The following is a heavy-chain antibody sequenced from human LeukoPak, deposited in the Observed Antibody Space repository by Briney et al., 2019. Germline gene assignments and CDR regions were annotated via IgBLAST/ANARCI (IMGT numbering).Heavy chain of an antibody. CDR3: ATSGYSSGWYGVY. V-gene: IGHV3-7*01. J-gene: IGHJ4*02. Sequence: GGSLRLSCAASGFNFRNYWMTWVRQAPGKGLEWVANIKQDGSEKYYLESVKGRFIISRDNAKSSLYLQMHSLRAEDTAVYYCATSGYSSGWYGVYWGQGTRVTVSS. CDR2: IKQDGSEK. D-gene: IGHD6-19*01. CDR1: GFNFRNYW.